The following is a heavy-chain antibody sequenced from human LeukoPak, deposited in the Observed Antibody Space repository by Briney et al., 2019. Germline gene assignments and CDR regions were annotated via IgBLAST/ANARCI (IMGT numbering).Heavy chain of an antibody. CDR3: ARVEGHCSGGSCYNYYFDL. D-gene: IGHD2-15*01. Sequence: GGSLRLSCADSGFTFNSYSMNWVRQAPGKGLEWVSSISSSSSYIYYADSVKGRSTISRDNTKKSLFLQMNSLRAEDTAVYYCARVEGHCSGGSCYNYYFDLWGRGTLVTVSS. J-gene: IGHJ2*01. CDR1: GFTFNSYS. V-gene: IGHV3-21*01. CDR2: ISSSSSYI.